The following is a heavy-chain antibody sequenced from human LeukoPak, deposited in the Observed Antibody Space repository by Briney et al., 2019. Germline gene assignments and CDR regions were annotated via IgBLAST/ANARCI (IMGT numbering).Heavy chain of an antibody. Sequence: SETLSLTCTVSGGSVSSGSYYWSWIRQPPGKGLEWIGYIYYSGSTNYNPSLKSRVTISVDTSKNQFSLELSSVTAADTAVYYCARVYLRGKIDYWGQGTLVTVSS. CDR3: ARVYLRGKIDY. D-gene: IGHD3-16*01. CDR2: IYYSGST. V-gene: IGHV4-61*01. J-gene: IGHJ4*02. CDR1: GGSVSSGSYY.